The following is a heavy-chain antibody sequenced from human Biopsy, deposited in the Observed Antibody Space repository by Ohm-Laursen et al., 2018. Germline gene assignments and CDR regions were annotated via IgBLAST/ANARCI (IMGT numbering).Heavy chain of an antibody. D-gene: IGHD3-3*01. CDR3: ARQVDFWSGYVDY. CDR2: IYYSGNT. Sequence: SDTLSLTCTVSGGSISDSTYHWGWICQPPGKGLEWIGYIYYSGNTDYSPSLTSRVTISVDTSNNQVSLKLRSVTAADTAVYYCARQVDFWSGYVDYWGQGTLVAVSS. CDR1: GGSISDSTYH. J-gene: IGHJ4*02. V-gene: IGHV4-39*01.